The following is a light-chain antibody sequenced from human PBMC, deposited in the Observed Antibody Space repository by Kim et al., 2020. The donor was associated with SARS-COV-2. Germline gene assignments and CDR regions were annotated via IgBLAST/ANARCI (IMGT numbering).Light chain of an antibody. V-gene: IGLV2-8*01. J-gene: IGLJ3*02. CDR1: SSDVGGYNS. CDR3: SSYVGRNNWV. CDR2: DVT. Sequence: GQSVTISCTGTSSDVGGYNSVSWYQQHPGKAPQLMVYDVTKRPSGVPDRFSGSKSGNTASLTVSGLQAEDEADYYCSSYVGRNNWVFGGGTQLTVL.